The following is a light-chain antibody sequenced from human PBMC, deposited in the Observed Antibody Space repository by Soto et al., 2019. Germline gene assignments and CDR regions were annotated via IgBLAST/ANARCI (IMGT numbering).Light chain of an antibody. CDR2: AAS. J-gene: IGKJ2*01. CDR1: QGISSY. Sequence: AIRMTQSPSSFSASTGDRVTITCRASQGISSYLAWYQQKPGKAPKLLIYAASTLQSGVPSRFSGSGSGTECTLTISCLQSEDFATYYCQQYYSYTPTFGQGTKLEIK. V-gene: IGKV1-8*01. CDR3: QQYYSYTPT.